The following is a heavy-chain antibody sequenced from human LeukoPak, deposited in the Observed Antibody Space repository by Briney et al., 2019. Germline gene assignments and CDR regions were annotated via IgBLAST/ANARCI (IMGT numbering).Heavy chain of an antibody. CDR3: ADRAGETEAFHV. V-gene: IGHV4-30-4*01. Sequence: SQTLSLTCIVPGGSICIGDYYSSSTRLPPGKCMEWLGYIYYDESTYYYPSLKSRITISLDTSKNHCSLRLRSVTAADTAVYYCADRAGETEAFHVWGQGTMVTVSS. CDR2: IYYDEST. J-gene: IGHJ3*01. D-gene: IGHD6-25*01. CDR1: GGSICIGDYY.